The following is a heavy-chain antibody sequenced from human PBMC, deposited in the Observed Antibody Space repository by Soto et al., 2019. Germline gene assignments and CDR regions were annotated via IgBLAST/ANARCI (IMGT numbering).Heavy chain of an antibody. CDR1: GYTFTSFG. CDR2: ISVYNGAT. D-gene: IGHD6-25*01. Sequence: QVQLVQSGAEVKKPGASVKVSCKASGYTFTSFGINRVRQAPGQGLEWMGWISVYNGATNYAQNFQGRITVTTDTSTSTAYMELRSLRSDDTAVYYCARERRDAFDFWGQGTVVTVSS. V-gene: IGHV1-18*01. CDR3: ARERRDAFDF. J-gene: IGHJ3*01.